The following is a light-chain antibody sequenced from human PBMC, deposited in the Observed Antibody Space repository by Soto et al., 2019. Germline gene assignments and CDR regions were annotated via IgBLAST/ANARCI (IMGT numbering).Light chain of an antibody. CDR2: KAS. Sequence: DIQMTQSPSTLSASVGDRVTITCRASQSISGWLAWYQQKPGKAPKLLIYKASSLESGVPSRFSGSGSGTEFTLTISSLQPDDFATFYCQQYNSYPRTFGQRTRLENK. V-gene: IGKV1-5*03. CDR1: QSISGW. J-gene: IGKJ5*01. CDR3: QQYNSYPRT.